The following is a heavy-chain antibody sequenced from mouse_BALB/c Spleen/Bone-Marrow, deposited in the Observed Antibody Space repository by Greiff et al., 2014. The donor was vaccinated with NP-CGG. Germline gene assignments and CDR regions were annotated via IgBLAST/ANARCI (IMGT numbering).Heavy chain of an antibody. CDR2: INPYNDGT. V-gene: IGHV1-14*01. Sequence: EVQLQQSGPELVKPGASVKMSCKASGYTFTSYVMHWVKQKPGQGLEWIGYINPYNDGTKYNEKFKGKATLTSDKSSSTAYMELSSLTSEDSAVYYCAEGDYYGNSWFAYWGQGTLVTVSA. CDR3: AEGDYYGNSWFAY. J-gene: IGHJ3*01. D-gene: IGHD1-1*01. CDR1: GYTFTSYV.